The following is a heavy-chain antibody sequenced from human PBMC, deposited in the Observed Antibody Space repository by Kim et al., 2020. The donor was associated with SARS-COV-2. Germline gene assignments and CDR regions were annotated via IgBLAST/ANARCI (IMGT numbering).Heavy chain of an antibody. D-gene: IGHD1-26*01. CDR2: T. CDR3: AGEKEPEGFDY. V-gene: IGHV1-3*01. J-gene: IGHJ4*02. Sequence: TKYSQQFQGRVTITRDTSASTAYMELSSLRSEDTAVYYCAGEKEPEGFDYWGQGTLVTVSS.